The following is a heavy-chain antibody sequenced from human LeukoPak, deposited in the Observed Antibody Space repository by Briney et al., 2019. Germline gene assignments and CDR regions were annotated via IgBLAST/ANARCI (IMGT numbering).Heavy chain of an antibody. CDR3: AGGPPPYFDY. Sequence: SETLSLTCTVSGGSISSYYWSWIRQPPGKGLEWIGYIYYSGSTNYNPSLKSRVTISVDTSKNQFSLKLSSVTAADTAVYYCAGGPPPYFDYWGQGTLVTVSS. V-gene: IGHV4-59*01. J-gene: IGHJ4*02. CDR2: IYYSGST. CDR1: GGSISSYY.